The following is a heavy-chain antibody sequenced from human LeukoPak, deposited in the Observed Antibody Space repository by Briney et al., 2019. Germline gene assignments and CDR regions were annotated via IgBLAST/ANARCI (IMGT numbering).Heavy chain of an antibody. CDR2: IYPGDSDT. D-gene: IGHD3-16*01. J-gene: IGHJ4*02. CDR1: GYSFSNYW. Sequence: GESLKISCKGSGYSFSNYWIGWVRQMPGKGLGWIGIIYPGDSDTRYSPSFQGQVTISADKSISTAYLQWSSLKASDTAMYYCARHYYDYVWGSYGIDYWGQGTLVTVSS. CDR3: ARHYYDYVWGSYGIDY. V-gene: IGHV5-51*01.